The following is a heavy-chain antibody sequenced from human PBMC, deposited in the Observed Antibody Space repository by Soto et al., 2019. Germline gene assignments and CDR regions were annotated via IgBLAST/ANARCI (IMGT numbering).Heavy chain of an antibody. CDR2: IYYSGST. CDR3: ARDSRYVGANLHGYYYYGMDV. CDR1: GGSISSGGYY. J-gene: IGHJ6*02. V-gene: IGHV4-31*03. Sequence: QVQLQESGPGLVKPSQTLSLTCTVSGGSISSGGYYWSWIRQHPGKGLEWIGYIYYSGSTYYNPSFKSRVTISVDTSKNQFSLKLSSVTAADTAVYYCARDSRYVGANLHGYYYYGMDVWGQGTTVTVSS. D-gene: IGHD1-26*01.